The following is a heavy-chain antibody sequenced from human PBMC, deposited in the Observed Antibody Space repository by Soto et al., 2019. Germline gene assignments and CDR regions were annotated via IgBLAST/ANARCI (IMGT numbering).Heavy chain of an antibody. CDR3: AKEMTSGYYLFDY. V-gene: IGHV3-23*01. CDR1: GFTFSSYA. CDR2: ISGTGGST. D-gene: IGHD3-22*01. Sequence: EVQLLQSGGGLVQPGGSLRLSCAASGFTFSSYAMSWVRQAPGKGLEWVSTISGTGGSTYYPYSVKGRFTISRDNSKNTVYLQKNSLRAEDAAVYYCAKEMTSGYYLFDYWGQGTLVTVSS. J-gene: IGHJ4*02.